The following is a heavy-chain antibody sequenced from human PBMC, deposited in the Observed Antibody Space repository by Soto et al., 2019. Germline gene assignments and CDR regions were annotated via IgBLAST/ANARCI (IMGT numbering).Heavy chain of an antibody. J-gene: IGHJ4*02. Sequence: QVQLVQSGAEVKKPGASVKVSCKASGYTFTSYDINWVRQATGQGLEWMGWMNPNSGNTGYAQKFQGRVTMTRYTSISTAYMELSSLRSEDTAVYYCATLITFGGVPDYWGQGTLVTVSS. CDR2: MNPNSGNT. CDR1: GYTFTSYD. CDR3: ATLITFGGVPDY. V-gene: IGHV1-8*01. D-gene: IGHD3-16*01.